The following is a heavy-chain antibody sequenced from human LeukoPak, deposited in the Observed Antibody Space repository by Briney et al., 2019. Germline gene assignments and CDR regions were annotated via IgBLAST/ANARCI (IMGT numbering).Heavy chain of an antibody. V-gene: IGHV3-74*01. J-gene: IGHJ4*02. Sequence: GGSLRLSCAASGFTFSTSRMHWVRQAPGKGLVWVSRIKSDGSTTTYADSVKGRFTISRDNAKNTLFLQMNSLRAEGTAVYYCASGSFCTNGVCYKGFDYWGQGTLVSVSS. CDR3: ASGSFCTNGVCYKGFDY. CDR2: IKSDGSTT. CDR1: GFTFSTSR. D-gene: IGHD2-8*01.